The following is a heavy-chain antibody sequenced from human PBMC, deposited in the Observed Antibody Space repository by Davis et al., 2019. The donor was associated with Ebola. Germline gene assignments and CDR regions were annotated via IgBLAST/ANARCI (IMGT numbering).Heavy chain of an antibody. CDR2: IYYSGST. V-gene: IGHV4-39*07. CDR3: AREGGLVRVSYGMDV. J-gene: IGHJ6*04. CDR1: GGSISSYY. D-gene: IGHD2-21*01. Sequence: MPSETLSLTCTVSGGSISSYYWGWIRQPPGKGLEWIGSIYYSGSTYYNPSLKSRVTISVDTSKNQFSLKLSSVTAADTAVYYCAREGGLVRVSYGMDVWGKGTTVTVSS.